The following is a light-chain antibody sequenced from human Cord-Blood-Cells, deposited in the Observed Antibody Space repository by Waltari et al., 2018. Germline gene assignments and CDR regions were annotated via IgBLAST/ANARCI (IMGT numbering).Light chain of an antibody. CDR2: AAS. CDR1: QSISSY. CDR3: QQSYSTPPT. V-gene: IGKV1-39*01. Sequence: DIQMTQYPSSLSASVGDGLTITCRASQSISSYLNWYQQKPGKAPKLLIYAASSLQSGVPSRFSGSGSGTDFTLTISSLQPEDFATYYCQQSYSTPPTFGQGTKVEIK. J-gene: IGKJ1*01.